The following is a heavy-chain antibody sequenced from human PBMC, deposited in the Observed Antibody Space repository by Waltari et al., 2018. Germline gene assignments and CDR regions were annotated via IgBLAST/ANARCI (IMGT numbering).Heavy chain of an antibody. V-gene: IGHV4-38-2*01. Sequence: QVQLQESGPGLVKPSETLSLTCGVSGYSITSAYWWAWFRQPPGKGLEWIASIHSTGDTQYSPSLTIRVTISADTSKNEVSLRLTSVTAADTAVYYCAGHEWGLPGFWGQGTLVTVSS. CDR1: GYSITSAYW. J-gene: IGHJ4*02. CDR3: AGHEWGLPGF. CDR2: IHSTGDT. D-gene: IGHD1-26*01.